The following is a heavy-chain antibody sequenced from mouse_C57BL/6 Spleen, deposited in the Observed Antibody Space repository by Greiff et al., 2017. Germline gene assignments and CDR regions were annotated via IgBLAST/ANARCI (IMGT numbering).Heavy chain of an antibody. V-gene: IGHV5-17*01. Sequence: EVQRVESGGGLVKPGGSLKLSCAASGFTFSDYGMHWVRQAPEKGLEWVAYISSGSSTIYYADTVKGRFTISRANAKNTLFLQMNSLGSEDTAMYYCARGGLYYAMDYWGQGTSVTVSS. D-gene: IGHD3-3*01. J-gene: IGHJ4*01. CDR3: ARGGLYYAMDY. CDR2: ISSGSSTI. CDR1: GFTFSDYG.